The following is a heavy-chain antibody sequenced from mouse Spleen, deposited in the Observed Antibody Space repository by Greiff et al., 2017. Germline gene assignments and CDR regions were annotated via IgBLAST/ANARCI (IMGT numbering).Heavy chain of an antibody. CDR1: GYSITNGNLW. Sequence: ESGPALVKPSQSVSLSCTVTGYSITNGNLWWDWIRQVSGSKLVWIGYICSSGSTDSNPSLKSRISITQDTSKNLLFLQLNSVTTEDKATYYWAREIDYWGQGTTLTVSS. CDR2: ICSSGST. CDR3: AREIDY. J-gene: IGHJ2*01. V-gene: IGHV3-4*01.